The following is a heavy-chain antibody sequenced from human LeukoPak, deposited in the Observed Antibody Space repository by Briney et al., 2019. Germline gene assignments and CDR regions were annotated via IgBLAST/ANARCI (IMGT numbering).Heavy chain of an antibody. CDR2: INQSGDT. CDR3: ARYVPVRTGTTRASFDY. CDR1: GGSFSDYD. D-gene: IGHD1-1*01. V-gene: IGHV4-34*01. J-gene: IGHJ4*02. Sequence: PSETLSLTCAVYGGSFSDYDWSWIRQPPGKGLEWIGEINQSGDTNCDPSLKSRVSMSIDTSKNQFSLNLRSVTAADTAVYYCARYVPVRTGTTRASFDYWGQGTLVTVSS.